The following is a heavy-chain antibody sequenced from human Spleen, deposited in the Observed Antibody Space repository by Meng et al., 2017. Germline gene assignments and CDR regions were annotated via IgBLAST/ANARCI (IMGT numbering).Heavy chain of an antibody. Sequence: QVQLHGSGAVKRKPSRTLSLTCTVLCGTLSIGGYYWSWLRQRPGKGLEWIGYIYSRGSTYYNPSRGSRVTITAVTSKKQFSLNLTSVTAADTAVYFCARAGDSENWFGPWGQGILVTVSS. V-gene: IGHV4-31*03. J-gene: IGHJ5*02. CDR1: CGTLSIGGYY. D-gene: IGHD2-21*01. CDR2: IYSRGST. CDR3: ARAGDSENWFGP.